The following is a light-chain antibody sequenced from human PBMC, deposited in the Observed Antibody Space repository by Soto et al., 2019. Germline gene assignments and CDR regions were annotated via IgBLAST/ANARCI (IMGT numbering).Light chain of an antibody. CDR2: QTS. V-gene: IGKV3-11*01. CDR1: QYINTR. CDR3: HQRQSWPRT. J-gene: IGKJ1*01. Sequence: EIVLTQSPATLSSFPGDRVTLSCRASQYINTRLAWYQHRPGQAPRLLIYQTSIRAAGIPARFSASGSGTAFTRTISDVQPEDFALYDCHQRQSWPRTFGQGTKV.